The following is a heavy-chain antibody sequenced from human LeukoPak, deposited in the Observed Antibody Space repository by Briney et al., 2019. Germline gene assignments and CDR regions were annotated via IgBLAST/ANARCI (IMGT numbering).Heavy chain of an antibody. D-gene: IGHD3-22*01. V-gene: IGHV3-23*01. CDR3: ATRNFYQSKPYYYYYFDF. CDR1: GFTFSSHA. J-gene: IGHJ4*02. CDR2: ISSSGDAT. Sequence: GSLRLSCAASGFTFSSHAMSWVSQAPGRELEWVSGISSSGDATYYADSVRGRFTISRDNSRNTLYLQINSLRAEDTAAYYCATRNFYQSKPYYYYYFDFWGQGTLVTVPS.